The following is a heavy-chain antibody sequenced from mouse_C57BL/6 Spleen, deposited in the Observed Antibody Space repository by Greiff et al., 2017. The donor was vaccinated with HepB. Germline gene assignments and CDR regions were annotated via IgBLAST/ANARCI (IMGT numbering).Heavy chain of an antibody. Sequence: VQLQQPGAELVRPGSSVKLSCKASGYTFTSYWMDWVKQRPGQGLEWIGNIYPSDSETHYNQKFKDKATLTVDKSSSTAYMQISSLTSEDSAVYYCARSYYGSSYWGQGTTLTVSS. CDR3: ARSYYGSSY. J-gene: IGHJ2*01. CDR2: IYPSDSET. V-gene: IGHV1-61*01. CDR1: GYTFTSYW. D-gene: IGHD1-1*01.